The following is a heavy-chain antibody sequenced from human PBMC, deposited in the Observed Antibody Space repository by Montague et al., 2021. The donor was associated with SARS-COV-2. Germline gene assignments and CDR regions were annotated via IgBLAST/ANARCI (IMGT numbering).Heavy chain of an antibody. CDR3: ARVNSYYDLCIAARPVVSFD. J-gene: IGHJ4*02. CDR2: INHTGSS. D-gene: IGHD3/OR15-3a*01. V-gene: IGHV4-34*01. CDR1: GGSFSCYY. Sequence: SETLSLTCAVSGGSFSCYYWSWIRQPPGKGLEWIGEINHTGSSYYNPSLESRVTISVDTSKNQFSLRLNSVTAADTAVYYCARVNSYYDLCIAARPVVSFDWGQGTLVTVSS.